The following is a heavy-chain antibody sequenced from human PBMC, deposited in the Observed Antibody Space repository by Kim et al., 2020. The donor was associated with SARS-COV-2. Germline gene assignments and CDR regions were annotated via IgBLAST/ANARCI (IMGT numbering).Heavy chain of an antibody. Sequence: YSPSFQGQVTISADKSISTAYLQWSSLKASDTAMYYCARHHRPGELLWVYWGQGTLVTVSS. CDR3: ARHHRPGELLWVY. J-gene: IGHJ4*02. V-gene: IGHV5-51*01. D-gene: IGHD2-2*01.